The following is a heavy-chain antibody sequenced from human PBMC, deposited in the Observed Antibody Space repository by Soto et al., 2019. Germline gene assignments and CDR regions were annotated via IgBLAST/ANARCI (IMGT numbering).Heavy chain of an antibody. CDR3: AREEVAAAGIYSPAFDI. CDR1: GFTFSSYG. D-gene: IGHD6-13*01. Sequence: GGSLRLSCAASGFTFSSYGMHWVRQAPGKGLKWEAFICYDGSNKYYSVSVKGLFTISRDNSKNSLYLQMYSLRAEDTAVYYCAREEVAAAGIYSPAFDIWGQGTMVTVSS. V-gene: IGHV3-33*01. CDR2: ICYDGSNK. J-gene: IGHJ3*02.